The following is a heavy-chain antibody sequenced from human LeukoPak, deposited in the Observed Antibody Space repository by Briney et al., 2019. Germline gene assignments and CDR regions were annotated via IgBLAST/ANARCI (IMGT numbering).Heavy chain of an antibody. V-gene: IGHV3-74*01. J-gene: IGHJ4*02. D-gene: IGHD3-10*01. Sequence: GGSLRLSCAASGFTFSSYWMHWVRQAPGKGLVWVSRINSDGRSTTYADSVKGRFTIYRDNAKDSLYLQMNSLRAVDTAVYYCARGGDRAFHYWGRGSLVTVSS. CDR3: ARGGDRAFHY. CDR2: INSDGRST. CDR1: GFTFSSYW.